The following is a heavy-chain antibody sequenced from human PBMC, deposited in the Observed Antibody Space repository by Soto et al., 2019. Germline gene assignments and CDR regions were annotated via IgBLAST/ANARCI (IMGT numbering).Heavy chain of an antibody. Sequence: ASAKSSCKASGYTFTSYGISWVRQAPGHGLERMGWISAYNGNTNYAQKLQGRVTMTTDTSTSTAYMELRSLRSDDTAVYYCARDIVVVPAADPTYYYYGMDVWGQGTTVTVSS. D-gene: IGHD2-2*01. CDR3: ARDIVVVPAADPTYYYYGMDV. J-gene: IGHJ6*02. CDR2: ISAYNGNT. V-gene: IGHV1-18*04. CDR1: GYTFTSYG.